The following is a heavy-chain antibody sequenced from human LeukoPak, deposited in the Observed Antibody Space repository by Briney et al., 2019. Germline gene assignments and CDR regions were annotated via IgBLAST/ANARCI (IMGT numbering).Heavy chain of an antibody. D-gene: IGHD2-15*01. Sequence: ASVKVSRKASGYTFTSYGISWVRQAPGQGLEWMGWISDYNGNTNYAQKLQGRVTMTTDTSTSTAYMELRSLRSDDTAVYYCLARVAATRPYFDYWGQGTLVTVSS. CDR2: ISDYNGNT. V-gene: IGHV1-18*01. J-gene: IGHJ4*02. CDR3: LARVAATRPYFDY. CDR1: GYTFTSYG.